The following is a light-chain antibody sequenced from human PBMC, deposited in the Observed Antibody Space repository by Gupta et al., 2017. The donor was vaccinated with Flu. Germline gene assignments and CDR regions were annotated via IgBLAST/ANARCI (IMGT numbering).Light chain of an antibody. CDR2: RVS. J-gene: IGKJ1*01. V-gene: IGKV2-30*02. Sequence: DVVMTQSPLSLPVTLGQPASISCRSSQSLVHRNGNTYLTWVQQRPGQSPRRLIYRVSKRDSGVPDRVSGSGSGTDFTLKIGRVEAEDVGVYYCMQGTHWPTVGQGTKVEIK. CDR3: MQGTHWPT. CDR1: QSLVHRNGNTY.